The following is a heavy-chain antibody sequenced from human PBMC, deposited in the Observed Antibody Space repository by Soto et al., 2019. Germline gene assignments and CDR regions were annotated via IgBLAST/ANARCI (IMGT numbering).Heavy chain of an antibody. V-gene: IGHV6-1*01. CDR1: GDSVSSNSAA. Sequence: PSQTLSLTCAISGDSVSSNSAAWNWIRQSPSRGLEWLGRTYYRSKWYNDYAVSVKSRITINPDTSKNQFSLQLNSVTPEDTAVYYCAREAVRGRVAAAGTYYYGMEVWGQGTTVTVSS. J-gene: IGHJ6*02. CDR3: AREAVRGRVAAAGTYYYGMEV. CDR2: TYYRSKWYN. D-gene: IGHD6-13*01.